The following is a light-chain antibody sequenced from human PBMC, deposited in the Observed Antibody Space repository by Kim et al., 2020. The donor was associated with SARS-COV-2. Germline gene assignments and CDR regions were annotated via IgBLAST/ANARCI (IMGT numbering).Light chain of an antibody. CDR2: DNS. CDR3: QSYDSSLSGSGV. CDR1: NSNTGSGYD. Sequence: VTITGTRSNSNTGSGYDEHWDPQLPETAPELLIYDNSNRPSGVPARFSGSKSGTSASLAITGLQAEDEADYYCQSYDSSLSGSGVFGGGTQLTVL. V-gene: IGLV1-40*01. J-gene: IGLJ3*02.